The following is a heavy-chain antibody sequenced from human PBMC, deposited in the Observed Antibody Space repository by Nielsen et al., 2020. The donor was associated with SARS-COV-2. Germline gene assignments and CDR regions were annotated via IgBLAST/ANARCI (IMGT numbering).Heavy chain of an antibody. J-gene: IGHJ4*02. CDR2: INHGGST. Sequence: SETLSLTCAVYGGSFSGYYWSWIRQTPGKGLEWIGEINHGGSTDYNPSLKSRVTISVDTSKNQFSLKLSSVTAADTAVYYCARNTPITIFGVVSAFDYWGQGTLVTVSS. CDR1: GGSFSGYY. CDR3: ARNTPITIFGVVSAFDY. D-gene: IGHD3-3*01. V-gene: IGHV4-34*01.